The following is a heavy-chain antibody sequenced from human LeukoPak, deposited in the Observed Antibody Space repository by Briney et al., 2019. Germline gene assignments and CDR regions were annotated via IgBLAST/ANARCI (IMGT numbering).Heavy chain of an antibody. CDR3: ARHDGSGSNQYYFDY. Sequence: SETLSLTCTVSGGSISSSSYYWGWIRQPPGKGLEWIGSIYYSGSTYYNPSLKSRVTISVDTSKNQFSLKLSSVTAADTAVYYCARHDGSGSNQYYFDYWGQGTLVTVSS. J-gene: IGHJ4*02. D-gene: IGHD3-10*01. V-gene: IGHV4-39*01. CDR2: IYYSGST. CDR1: GGSISSSSYY.